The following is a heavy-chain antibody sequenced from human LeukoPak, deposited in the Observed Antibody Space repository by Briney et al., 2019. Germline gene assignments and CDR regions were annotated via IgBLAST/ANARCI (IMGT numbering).Heavy chain of an antibody. CDR1: GGSIGNFY. CDR3: ARAASRDY. CDR2: IYYSGTT. J-gene: IGHJ4*02. Sequence: SETLSLTCTVSGGSIGNFYWNWIRQSPGKGLEWIGYIYYSGTTNYNPSLKSRVTISLGMSSNQFSLRLDSVTAADTAVYYCARAASRDYWGQGILVTVSS. V-gene: IGHV4-59*01. D-gene: IGHD2-2*01.